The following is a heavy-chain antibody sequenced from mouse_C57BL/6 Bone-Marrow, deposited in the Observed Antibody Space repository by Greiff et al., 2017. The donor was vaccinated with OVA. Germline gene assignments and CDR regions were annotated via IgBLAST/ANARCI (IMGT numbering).Heavy chain of an antibody. CDR2: IYIGTGYT. Sequence: VQLQQSGAELVRPGSSVKMSCKTSGYTFTSYGINWVKQRPGQGLEWIGYIYIGTGYTEYNEKFKGKATLTSDTSSSTAYMQLSSLTSEDSAIYFCATGKLDYWGQDTTLTVST. CDR3: ATGKLDY. J-gene: IGHJ2*01. V-gene: IGHV1-58*01. CDR1: GYTFTSYG. D-gene: IGHD2-1*01.